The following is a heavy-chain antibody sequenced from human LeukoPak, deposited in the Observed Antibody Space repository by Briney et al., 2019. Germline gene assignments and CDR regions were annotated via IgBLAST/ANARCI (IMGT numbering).Heavy chain of an antibody. CDR1: GFTFSDYY. Sequence: PGGSLILSCAASGFTFSDYYMSWIRQTPGKGLEWISYISGSGTNIYSADSLKGRFTISRDAAKNSLFLQMNSLRDEDTAVYYCARRTSHSYFDYWGQGTLVTVSS. CDR2: ISGSGTNI. V-gene: IGHV3-11*01. D-gene: IGHD2-2*01. CDR3: ARRTSHSYFDY. J-gene: IGHJ4*02.